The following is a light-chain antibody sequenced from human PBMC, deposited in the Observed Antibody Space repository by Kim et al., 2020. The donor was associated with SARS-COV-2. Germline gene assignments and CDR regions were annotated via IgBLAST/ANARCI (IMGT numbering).Light chain of an antibody. J-gene: IGKJ3*01. CDR2: AAS. Sequence: EIVLTQSPGTLSLSPGEGATLSCRASQSVSSNYLAWYQQKPGQAPRLLIYAASSRATGIPDRFSGSGSGTDFTLTISRLEPEDSAVYYCQQYDTSPKFTSGPGTKVDIK. CDR3: QQYDTSPKFT. CDR1: QSVSSNY. V-gene: IGKV3-20*01.